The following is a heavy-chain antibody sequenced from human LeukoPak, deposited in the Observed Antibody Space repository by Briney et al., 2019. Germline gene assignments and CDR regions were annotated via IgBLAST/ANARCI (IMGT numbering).Heavy chain of an antibody. CDR3: ARVALGYCSSTSCYHRGDFDY. CDR1: GYTFTGYY. V-gene: IGHV1-2*02. Sequence: GASVKVSCKASGYTFTGYYMHWVRQAPGQGLEWMGWINPNSGGTNYAQKFHGRVTMTRDTSISTAYMELSRLRSDDTAVYYCARVALGYCSSTSCYHRGDFDYWGQGTLVTVSS. J-gene: IGHJ4*02. D-gene: IGHD2-2*01. CDR2: INPNSGGT.